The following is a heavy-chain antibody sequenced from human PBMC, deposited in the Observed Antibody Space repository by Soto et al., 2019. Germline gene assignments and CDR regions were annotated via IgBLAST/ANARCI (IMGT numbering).Heavy chain of an antibody. V-gene: IGHV4-31*03. D-gene: IGHD5-18*01. CDR2: IYESGYT. CDR1: GASVSTGAYY. CDR3: VRALRHTAMVSPWFDP. J-gene: IGHJ5*02. Sequence: SETLSLTCTVSGASVSTGAYYWGWVRQRPGKGLEWVGYIYESGYTYYNTSLKSRLTISLDRSNNQFSLGLTSVTAADTAVYYCVRALRHTAMVSPWFDPSGQATLVTVSS.